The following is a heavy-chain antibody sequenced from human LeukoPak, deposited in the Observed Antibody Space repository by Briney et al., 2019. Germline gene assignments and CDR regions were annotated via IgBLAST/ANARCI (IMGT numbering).Heavy chain of an antibody. CDR1: GYTFTGYY. D-gene: IGHD6-13*01. Sequence: ASVKVSCKASGYTFTGYYMHWVRQAPGQGLEGMGWINPNSGGTNYAQKFQGRVTMTRDTSISTAYMELSSLRSEDTAVYYCASRIAAAGTGFDYWGQGTLVTVSS. CDR2: INPNSGGT. CDR3: ASRIAAAGTGFDY. J-gene: IGHJ4*02. V-gene: IGHV1-2*02.